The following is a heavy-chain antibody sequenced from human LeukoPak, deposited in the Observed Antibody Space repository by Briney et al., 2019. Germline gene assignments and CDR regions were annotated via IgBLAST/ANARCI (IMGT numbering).Heavy chain of an antibody. CDR3: ARDWDFWSGYPSYYMDV. Sequence: GGSLRLSCAASGFTFSSYSMNWVRQAPGKGLEWVSYISSSSSTIYYADSVKGRFTISRDNAKNSLYLQMNSLRAEDTAVYYCARDWDFWSGYPSYYMDVWGKGTTVTVSS. CDR2: ISSSSSTI. J-gene: IGHJ6*03. V-gene: IGHV3-48*01. CDR1: GFTFSSYS. D-gene: IGHD3-3*01.